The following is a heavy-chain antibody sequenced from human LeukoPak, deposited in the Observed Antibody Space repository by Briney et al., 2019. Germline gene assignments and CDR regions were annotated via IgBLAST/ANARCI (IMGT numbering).Heavy chain of an antibody. D-gene: IGHD1-7*01. CDR2: ISYDGSNK. Sequence: PGGSLRLSCAASGFTFSSYGMHWVRQAPGKGLEWVAVISYDGSNKYYADSVKGRFTISRDNSKNTLSLQMNSLRAEDTAVYYCAKDYGRYNWNYGTFDYWGQGTLVTVSS. J-gene: IGHJ4*02. CDR1: GFTFSSYG. V-gene: IGHV3-30*18. CDR3: AKDYGRYNWNYGTFDY.